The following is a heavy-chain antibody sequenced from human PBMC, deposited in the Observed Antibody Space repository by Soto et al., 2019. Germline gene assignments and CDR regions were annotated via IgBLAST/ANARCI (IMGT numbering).Heavy chain of an antibody. Sequence: PGGSLRLSCAASGFTFSSYGMHWVRQAPGKGLEWVAVISYDGSNKYYADSVKGRFTISRDNSKNTLYLQMNSLRAEDTAVYYCAKSSRPYSSGWYGNYYYGMDVWG. CDR3: AKSSRPYSSGWYGNYYYGMDV. D-gene: IGHD6-19*01. J-gene: IGHJ6*02. CDR2: ISYDGSNK. V-gene: IGHV3-30*18. CDR1: GFTFSSYG.